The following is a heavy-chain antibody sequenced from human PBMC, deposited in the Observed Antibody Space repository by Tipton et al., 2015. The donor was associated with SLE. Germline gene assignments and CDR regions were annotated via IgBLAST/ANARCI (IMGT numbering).Heavy chain of an antibody. J-gene: IGHJ6*04. V-gene: IGHV3-30*04. D-gene: IGHD3-16*01. Sequence: SLRLSCATFGFTFSSYGLHWVRQAPAKGLEWVAFISYDGSEIHYADSVKGRFTISRDKSKNTLYLQMYSLRGEDTATYHCVRVFSSYAMDVWGRGTTVTVSA. CDR1: GFTFSSYG. CDR2: ISYDGSEI. CDR3: VRVFSSYAMDV.